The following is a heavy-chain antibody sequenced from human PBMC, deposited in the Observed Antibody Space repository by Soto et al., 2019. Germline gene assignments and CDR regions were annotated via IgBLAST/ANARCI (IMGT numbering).Heavy chain of an antibody. D-gene: IGHD4-4*01. V-gene: IGHV1-3*01. CDR2: INAGNGNT. CDR1: GYTFTSYA. Sequence: ASVKVSCKASGYTFTSYAMHWVRQAPGQRLEWMGWINAGNGNTKYSQKFQGRVTITRDTSASTAYMELSSLRSEDTAVYYCARGPPPTVTPLPLWFDPWGQGTLVTVSS. J-gene: IGHJ5*02. CDR3: ARGPPPTVTPLPLWFDP.